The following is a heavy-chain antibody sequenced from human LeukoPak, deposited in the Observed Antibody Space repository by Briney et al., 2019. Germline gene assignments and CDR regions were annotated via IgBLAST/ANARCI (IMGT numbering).Heavy chain of an antibody. J-gene: IGHJ6*02. V-gene: IGHV1-8*01. CDR3: ARGLHSGWYRYYYYGMDV. Sequence: ASVKVSCKASGYTFTSYDINWVRQATGQGLEWMGWMNPNSGNTGYAQKFQGRVTMTRNTSISTAYMELSSLRSEDTAVYYCARGLHSGWYRYYYYGMDVWGQGTPVTVSS. CDR2: MNPNSGNT. CDR1: GYTFTSYD. D-gene: IGHD6-19*01.